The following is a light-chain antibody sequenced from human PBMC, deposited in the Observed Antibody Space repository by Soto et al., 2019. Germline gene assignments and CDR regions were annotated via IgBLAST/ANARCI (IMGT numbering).Light chain of an antibody. CDR1: SSDDVGYDY. J-gene: IGLJ1*01. V-gene: IGLV2-8*01. Sequence: QSVLTQPPSASGSPGQSGTISCTGTSSDDVGYDYVSWYQHHPGKAPKLMISEVTIRPSGVSDRFSGSKSGNTASLTVSGLQAEDEADYYCSSYTGGNPSYVFGTGTQLTVL. CDR3: SSYTGGNPSYV. CDR2: EVT.